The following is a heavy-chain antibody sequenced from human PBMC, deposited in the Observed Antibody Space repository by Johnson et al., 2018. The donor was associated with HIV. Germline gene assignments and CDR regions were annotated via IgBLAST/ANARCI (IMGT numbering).Heavy chain of an antibody. D-gene: IGHD3-22*01. CDR3: AREVYYYDTSGQGAFDI. J-gene: IGHJ3*02. V-gene: IGHV3-20*04. Sequence: EVQLVESGGVVVQPGGSLRLSCAASGFTFDDYGMSWVRQAPGKGLEWVSGINWNGGSTGYADSVKGRFTISRDNAKNSLYLQMNSLGAEDTALYYCAREVYYYDTSGQGAFDIWGQGTMVTVSS. CDR2: INWNGGST. CDR1: GFTFDDYG.